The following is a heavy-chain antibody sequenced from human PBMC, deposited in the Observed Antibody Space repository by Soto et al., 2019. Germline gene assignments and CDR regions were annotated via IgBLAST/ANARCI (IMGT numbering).Heavy chain of an antibody. J-gene: IGHJ4*02. Sequence: SETLSLTCAVSGGHISNGYYWSWIRQPPGEWLEWSGGIFHSGTTYYNPSIKSLVTIAVDASNNQFSLKLSSGSPDDTALYYGARGVAGRGFDLWGQGTLVTVSS. V-gene: IGHV4-38-2*01. D-gene: IGHD6-19*01. CDR1: GGHISNGYY. CDR3: ARGVAGRGFDL. CDR2: IFHSGTT.